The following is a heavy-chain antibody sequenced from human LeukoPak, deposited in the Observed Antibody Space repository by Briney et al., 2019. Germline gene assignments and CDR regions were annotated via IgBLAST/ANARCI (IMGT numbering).Heavy chain of an antibody. CDR1: GYTFTSYD. CDR3: AREKSEKMATITDY. V-gene: IGHV1-69*04. CDR2: IIPILGIA. J-gene: IGHJ4*02. D-gene: IGHD5-24*01. Sequence: SVKVSCKASGYTFTSYDINWVRQAPGQGLEWMGRIIPILGIANYAQKFQGRVTITADKSTSTAYMELSSLRSEDTAVCYCAREKSEKMATITDYWGQGTLVTVSS.